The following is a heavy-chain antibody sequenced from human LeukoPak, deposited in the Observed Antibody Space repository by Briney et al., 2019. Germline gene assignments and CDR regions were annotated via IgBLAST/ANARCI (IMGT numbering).Heavy chain of an antibody. CDR1: GYTFTSYA. V-gene: IGHV1-3*03. J-gene: IGHJ4*02. Sequence: ASVKVSCKASGYTFTSYAMHWVRQAPGQRLEWMGWINAGNGNTKYSQEFQGRVTITRDTSASTAYMELSSLRSEDMAVYYCARGRLALHTVTPINYFDYWGQGTLVTVSS. CDR2: INAGNGNT. D-gene: IGHD4-17*01. CDR3: ARGRLALHTVTPINYFDY.